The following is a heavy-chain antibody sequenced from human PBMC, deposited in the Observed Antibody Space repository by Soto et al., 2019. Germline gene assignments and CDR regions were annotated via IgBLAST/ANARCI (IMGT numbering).Heavy chain of an antibody. V-gene: IGHV1-46*01. J-gene: IGHJ4*02. CDR3: AREYTSGYDS. CDR2: INPSGGST. D-gene: IGHD6-19*01. Sequence: QVQLVQSGAEVKKPGASVKVSCKASGYTFTSYYIHWVRQAPGQGLEWMGIINPSGGSTSYTQKSQGRVTMTRDTSTSTVYMVVSSLRSEDMAVYYCAREYTSGYDSWGQGTLVTVSS. CDR1: GYTFTSYY.